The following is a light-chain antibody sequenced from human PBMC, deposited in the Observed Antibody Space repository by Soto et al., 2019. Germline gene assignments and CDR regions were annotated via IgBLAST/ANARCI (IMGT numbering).Light chain of an antibody. CDR1: RSNIGIYD. V-gene: IGLV1-40*01. Sequence: QSVLTQPPSVSGAPGQRVTISCTGSRSNIGIYDLHWYQQPPRTAPKLLLYGNNNRSSVVPDRFSASSSGTSASLAITGLQAEDEAVYYGPSYDSSLSAVVFGGGTQLTVL. CDR3: PSYDSSLSAVV. J-gene: IGLJ2*01. CDR2: GNN.